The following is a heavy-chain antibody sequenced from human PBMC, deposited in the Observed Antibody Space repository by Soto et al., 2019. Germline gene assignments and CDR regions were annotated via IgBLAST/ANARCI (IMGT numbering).Heavy chain of an antibody. CDR2: IIPIFGTA. CDR3: AREQGIYSSSSSSYQPNWFDP. CDR1: GGTFSSYA. Sequence: QVQLVQSGAEVKKPGSSVKVSCKASGGTFSSYAISWVRQAPGQGLEWMGGIIPIFGTANYAQKFQGRVTITADESTSTAYMELSSLRSEDTAVYYCAREQGIYSSSSSSYQPNWFDPWGQGTLVTVSS. J-gene: IGHJ5*02. V-gene: IGHV1-69*12. D-gene: IGHD6-6*01.